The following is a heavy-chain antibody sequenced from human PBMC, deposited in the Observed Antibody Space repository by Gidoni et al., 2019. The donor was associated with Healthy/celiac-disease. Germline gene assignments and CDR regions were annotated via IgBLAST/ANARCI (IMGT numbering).Heavy chain of an antibody. Sequence: QVQLVESGGGVVQPGRSLRLSCAASGFTFSSYGMPWVRQAPGKGLEWVAVISYDGSNKYYADSVKGRFTISRDNSKNTLYLQMNSLRAEDTAVYYCAKEASGAFDIWGQGTMVTVSS. V-gene: IGHV3-30*18. D-gene: IGHD3-10*01. J-gene: IGHJ3*02. CDR1: GFTFSSYG. CDR3: AKEASGAFDI. CDR2: ISYDGSNK.